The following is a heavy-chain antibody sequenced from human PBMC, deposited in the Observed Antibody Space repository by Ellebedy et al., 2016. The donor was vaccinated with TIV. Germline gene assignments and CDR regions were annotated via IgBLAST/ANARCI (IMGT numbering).Heavy chain of an antibody. CDR2: FDPEDGET. D-gene: IGHD1-26*01. CDR3: ATSWAD. CDR1: GGTFSSHA. Sequence: ASVKVSXXASGGTFSSHAISWVRQAPGKGLEWMGGFDPEDGETIYAQKFQGRVTMTEDTSTDTAYMELSSLRSEDTAVYYCATSWADWGQGTLVTVSS. V-gene: IGHV1-24*01. J-gene: IGHJ4*02.